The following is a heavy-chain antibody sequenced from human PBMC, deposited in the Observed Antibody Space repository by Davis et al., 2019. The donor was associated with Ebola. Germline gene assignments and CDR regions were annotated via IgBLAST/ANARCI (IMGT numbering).Heavy chain of an antibody. CDR2: ISAYNGNT. V-gene: IGHV1-18*01. D-gene: IGHD2/OR15-2a*01. CDR3: AREILSVYYYYSMDV. Sequence: ASVKVSCKASGYTFTSYGISWVRQAPGQGLEWMGWISAYNGNTNYAQKLQGRVTMTTDTSTSTAYMELRSLRSDDTAVYYCAREILSVYYYYSMDVWGQGTTVTVSS. J-gene: IGHJ6*02. CDR1: GYTFTSYG.